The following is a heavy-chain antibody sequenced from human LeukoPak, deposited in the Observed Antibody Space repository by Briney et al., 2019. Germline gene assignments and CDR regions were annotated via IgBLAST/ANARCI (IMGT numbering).Heavy chain of an antibody. CDR3: ARDSGELPVFDY. V-gene: IGHV3-21*01. J-gene: IGHJ4*02. CDR2: ISSSSSSYI. D-gene: IGHD1-26*01. Sequence: GGSLRLSCAASGFTFSSYSMNWVRQAPGKGLEWGSSISSSSSSYIYYADSVKGRFTISRDNAKNSLYLQMNSLRAEDTAVYYCARDSGELPVFDYWGQGTLVTVSS. CDR1: GFTFSSYS.